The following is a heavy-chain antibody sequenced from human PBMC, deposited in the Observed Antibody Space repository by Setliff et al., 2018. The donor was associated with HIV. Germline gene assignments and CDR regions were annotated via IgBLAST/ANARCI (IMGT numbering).Heavy chain of an antibody. CDR3: ARGPVNWFYLDV. J-gene: IGHJ6*03. CDR2: IYYSGAT. CDR1: GGSISSSHYY. Sequence: PSETLSLTCKVSGGSISSSHYYWGWVRLSPGKGLEWIGSIYYSGATYYNPSLKGRVIISVDTSKNLFSLNLSSVRASDTAVYYCARGPVNWFYLDVWGKGTTVTVSS. D-gene: IGHD3-10*01. V-gene: IGHV4-39*01.